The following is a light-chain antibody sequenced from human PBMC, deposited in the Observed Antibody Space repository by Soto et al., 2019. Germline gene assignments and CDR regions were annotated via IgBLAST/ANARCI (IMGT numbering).Light chain of an antibody. CDR2: HNN. J-gene: IGLJ3*02. CDR3: TAWDGSLDGRV. CDR1: GSNIGTNT. V-gene: IGLV1-44*01. Sequence: QSVLTQPPSASGTPGQRVTISCSGSGSNIGTNTVNWYQQLPGTAPKLLIYHNNQRPSGIPDRFSGSKSGTSASLYISGLQSDDEADYYCTAWDGSLDGRVFGGGTKLTVL.